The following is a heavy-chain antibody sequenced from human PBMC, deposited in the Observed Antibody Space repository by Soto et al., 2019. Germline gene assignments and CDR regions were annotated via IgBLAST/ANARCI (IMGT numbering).Heavy chain of an antibody. V-gene: IGHV3-30-3*01. Sequence: GGSLRLSCAASGFTFSSYAMHWVRQAPGKGLEWVAVISYDGSNKYYADSVKGRFTISRDNSKNTLYLQMNSLRAEDTAVYYCALGDYGFQHWRQGTLVTVSS. CDR1: GFTFSSYA. CDR2: ISYDGSNK. D-gene: IGHD4-17*01. J-gene: IGHJ1*01. CDR3: ALGDYGFQH.